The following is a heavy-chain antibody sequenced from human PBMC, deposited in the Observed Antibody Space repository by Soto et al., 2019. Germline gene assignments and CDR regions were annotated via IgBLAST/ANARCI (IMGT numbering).Heavy chain of an antibody. CDR2: IGPYNGNT. CDR3: ARCYCSVGSCYTCWHFDL. J-gene: IGHJ2*01. CDR1: GYTFNNYG. D-gene: IGHD2-15*01. Sequence: QVQLVQSGAEVKKPGASVKVSCKASGYTFNNYGISWVRQAPGQGLEWMGWIGPYNGNTDHAQNFQGRVTMTTDTSPNTAYMELRSLRSDETALYYCARCYCSVGSCYTCWHFDLWGRGTLVTVSS. V-gene: IGHV1-18*01.